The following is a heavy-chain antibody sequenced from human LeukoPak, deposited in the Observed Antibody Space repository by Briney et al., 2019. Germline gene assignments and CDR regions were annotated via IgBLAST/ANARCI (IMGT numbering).Heavy chain of an antibody. CDR3: ARDSGIVVVVAATSGGDY. D-gene: IGHD2-15*01. V-gene: IGHV1-18*01. CDR1: GYTFTSYG. Sequence: ASVKVSCKASGYTFTSYGISWVRQAPGQGLEWMGWISAYNGNTNYAQKLQGRVTMTTDTSTSTAYMELRSLRSDDTAVYYCARDSGIVVVVAATSGGDYWGQGTLVIVSS. J-gene: IGHJ4*02. CDR2: ISAYNGNT.